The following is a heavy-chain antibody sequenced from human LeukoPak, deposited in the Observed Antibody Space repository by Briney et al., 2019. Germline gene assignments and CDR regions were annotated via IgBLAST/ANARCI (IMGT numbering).Heavy chain of an antibody. Sequence: SETLSLTCAVSGGSISTYSWTWVRQSPGKGLEWIGSVVTTTTNYSPALRSRVAISVHTSKNQFSLRLESVTTADTAVYYCARDTTVASGMQFWGQGALVTVSS. J-gene: IGHJ4*02. CDR2: VVTTTT. CDR3: ARDTTVASGMQF. D-gene: IGHD6-19*01. V-gene: IGHV4-4*07. CDR1: GGSISTYS.